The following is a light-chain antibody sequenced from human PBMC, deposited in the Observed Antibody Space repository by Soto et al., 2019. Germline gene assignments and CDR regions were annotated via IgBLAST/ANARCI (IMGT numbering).Light chain of an antibody. CDR3: QSYDNSLSAWV. J-gene: IGLJ3*02. CDR2: DNG. CDR1: SSNIGTHWP. V-gene: IGLV1-40*01. Sequence: QSVLTQPPSVSGAPGQRVTISCTGSSSNIGTHWPVHWYQQLPGTAPKLLIYDNGNRPSGVPDRFSGSKSGTSASLAITGLQAEDEADYSCQSYDNSLSAWVFGGGTKLTVL.